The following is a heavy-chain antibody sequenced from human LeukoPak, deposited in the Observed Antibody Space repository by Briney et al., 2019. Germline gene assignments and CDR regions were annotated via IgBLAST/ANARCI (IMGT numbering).Heavy chain of an antibody. V-gene: IGHV1-2*02. CDR3: ARGVPIGYCSGGSCYTNWFDP. CDR2: INPNSGGT. J-gene: IGHJ5*02. CDR1: GYTFTGYY. Sequence: ASVKVSCKASGYTFTGYYMHWVRQAPGQGLEWMGWINPNSGGTNYAQKFQGRVTMTRDTSISTAYMELSRLRSDDTAVYYCARGVPIGYCSGGSCYTNWFDPWGQGTLVTVSS. D-gene: IGHD2-15*01.